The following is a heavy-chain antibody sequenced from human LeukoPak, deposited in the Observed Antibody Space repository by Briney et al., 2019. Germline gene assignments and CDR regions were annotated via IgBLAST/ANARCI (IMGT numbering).Heavy chain of an antibody. CDR2: IKQDGSEK. D-gene: IGHD3-22*01. J-gene: IGHJ4*02. V-gene: IGHV3-7*01. Sequence: QTGGSLRLPCAASGFTFSSYWMSWVRQAPGKGLEWVANIKQDGSEKYYVDSVKGRFTISRDNAKNSLYLQMNSLRAEDTAVYYCARDKFYYDSSGQNDYWGQGTLVTVPS. CDR1: GFTFSSYW. CDR3: ARDKFYYDSSGQNDY.